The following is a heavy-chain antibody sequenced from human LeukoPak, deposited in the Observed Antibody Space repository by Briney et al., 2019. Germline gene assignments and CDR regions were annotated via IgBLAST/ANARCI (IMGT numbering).Heavy chain of an antibody. CDR3: ARARIDY. CDR2: IKDDGSEI. J-gene: IGHJ4*02. V-gene: IGHV3-7*04. D-gene: IGHD1-14*01. CDR1: GFPFITYG. Sequence: GGSLRLSCAASGFPFITYGMHWVRQAPGKGLEWVANIKDDGSEIYSVDSVKGRFTISRDNAKNSLYLQMSSLRAEDTAVYYCARARIDYWGQGTLVTVSS.